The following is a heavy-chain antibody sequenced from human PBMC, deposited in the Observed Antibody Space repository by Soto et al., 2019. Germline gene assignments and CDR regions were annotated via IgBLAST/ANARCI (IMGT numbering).Heavy chain of an antibody. D-gene: IGHD3-22*01. CDR1: GFTFSSYG. CDR2: ISYDGSNK. CDR3: AKGYYYDSSGSPDY. V-gene: IGHV3-30*18. Sequence: GGSLRLSCAASGFTFSSYGTHWVRQAPGKGLEWVAVISYDGSNKYYADSVKGRFTISRDNSKNTLYLQMNSLRAEDTAVYYCAKGYYYDSSGSPDYWGQGTLVTVSS. J-gene: IGHJ4*02.